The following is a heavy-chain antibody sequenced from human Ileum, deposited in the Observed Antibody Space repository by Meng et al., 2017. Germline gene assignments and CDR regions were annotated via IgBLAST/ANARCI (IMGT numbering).Heavy chain of an antibody. CDR2: AGT. D-gene: IGHD7-27*01. V-gene: IGHV4-61*08. CDR3: ARDHWGSLDY. Sequence: QVQLQESGPGLVRPSETLSLSCTVSGGSVSTSDYQWGWIRQPPGKGLEWIGYAGTNYNPSLKSRVTISVDTSKRQFSLKLTSVTAADTAVYYCARDHWGSLDYWSQGILVTVSS. CDR1: GGSVSTSDYQ. J-gene: IGHJ4*02.